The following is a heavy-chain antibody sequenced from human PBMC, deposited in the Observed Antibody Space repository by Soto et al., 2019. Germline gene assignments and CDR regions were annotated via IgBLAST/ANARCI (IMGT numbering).Heavy chain of an antibody. D-gene: IGHD6-13*01. CDR2: IYYSGST. Sequence: SSETLSLTCTVSGGSISSGGYYWSWIRQHPGKGLEWIGYIYYSGSTYYNPSLKSRVTISVDTSKNQFSLKLSSVTAADTAVYYCGRYSSSSGFDPWGQGTLVTVSS. J-gene: IGHJ5*02. CDR1: GGSISSGGYY. CDR3: GRYSSSSGFDP. V-gene: IGHV4-31*03.